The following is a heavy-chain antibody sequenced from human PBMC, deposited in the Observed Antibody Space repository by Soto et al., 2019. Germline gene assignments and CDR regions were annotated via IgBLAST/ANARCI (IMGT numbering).Heavy chain of an antibody. Sequence: KASETLSLTCSASGGSITSSSHFWGWVRQPPGKGLEWIGTIYFTGNTYSTPSLKSRLTMSIDTSKNEFSLRLISGTADDTAVYYCAGQTFTIAAASYGRSNWFDPWGPGTLVTVSS. CDR3: AGQTFTIAAASYGRSNWFDP. CDR2: IYFTGNT. CDR1: GGSITSSSHF. D-gene: IGHD3-3*01. J-gene: IGHJ5*02. V-gene: IGHV4-39*01.